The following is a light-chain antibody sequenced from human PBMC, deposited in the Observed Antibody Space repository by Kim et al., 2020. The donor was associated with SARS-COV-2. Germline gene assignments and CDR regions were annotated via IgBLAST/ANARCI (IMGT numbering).Light chain of an antibody. Sequence: PGATVTLTCGSSTGPVTSGHSPYWIQQKPGQAPKTLIYETSNKNSWTPARFSGSLLGGKAALTLSGALPEDEAEYYCFLSYSDTRVFGGGTQLTVL. J-gene: IGLJ3*02. CDR1: TGPVTSGHS. V-gene: IGLV7-46*01. CDR2: ETS. CDR3: FLSYSDTRV.